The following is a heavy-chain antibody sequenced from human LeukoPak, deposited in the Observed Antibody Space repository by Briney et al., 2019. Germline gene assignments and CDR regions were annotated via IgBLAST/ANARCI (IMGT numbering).Heavy chain of an antibody. CDR2: IYYSGNT. V-gene: IGHV4-39*07. D-gene: IGHD2-15*01. CDR1: GGSISSSTYY. J-gene: IGHJ4*02. CDR3: WLEKVVAAYFDS. Sequence: SETLSLTCTVSGGSISSSTYYWGWIRQPPGKGLEWIGSIYYSGNTYYNPSLKSRVSISEDTSKNQFSLKMTSMTAADTAIYYCWLEKVVAAYFDSWGQGTLVTVAS.